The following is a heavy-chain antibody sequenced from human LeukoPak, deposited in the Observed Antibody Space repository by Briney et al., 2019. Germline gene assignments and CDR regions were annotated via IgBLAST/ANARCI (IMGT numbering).Heavy chain of an antibody. CDR1: GFTFSSYG. J-gene: IGHJ4*02. V-gene: IGHV3-33*06. D-gene: IGHD3-10*01. CDR3: AKGPSRITMVRGVIGIDY. CDR2: IWYDGSNK. Sequence: GGSLRLSCAASGFTFSSYGMHWVRQAPGKGLEWVAVIWYDGSNKYYADSVKGRFTISRDNSKNTLYLQMNSLRAEDTAVYYCAKGPSRITMVRGVIGIDYWGQGTLVTVSS.